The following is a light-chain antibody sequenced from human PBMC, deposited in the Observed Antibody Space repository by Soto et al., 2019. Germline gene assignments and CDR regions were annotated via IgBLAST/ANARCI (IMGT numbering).Light chain of an antibody. CDR1: QDIANS. V-gene: IGKV1-33*01. CDR2: DAS. Sequence: DIQMTQSPSSLSASIGDRVILTCQASQDIANSLNWYQHKPGKAPKLLIYDASNLERGVPARFSGSGSGTDFSFTISSLQPEDIATYYCQQYYSYPRSFGQGTRLEIK. CDR3: QQYYSYPRS. J-gene: IGKJ5*01.